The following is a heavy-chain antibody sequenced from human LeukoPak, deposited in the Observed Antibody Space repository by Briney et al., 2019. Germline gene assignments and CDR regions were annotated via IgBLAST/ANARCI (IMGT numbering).Heavy chain of an antibody. CDR3: ATSRDPAMVLGLDY. V-gene: IGHV1-3*01. CDR1: GYTFTSYP. CDR2: INAGNGNT. J-gene: IGHJ4*02. D-gene: IGHD5-18*01. Sequence: ASVKVSCKASGYTFTSYPMHWVRQAPGQRLAWMGWINAGNGNTRYSQKFQGRVTFIRDTSATTAYMELTRLTSEDTAVYYCATSRDPAMVLGLDYWGQGTLVTVSS.